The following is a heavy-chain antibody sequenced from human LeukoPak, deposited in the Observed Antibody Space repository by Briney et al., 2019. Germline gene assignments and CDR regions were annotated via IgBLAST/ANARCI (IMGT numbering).Heavy chain of an antibody. CDR1: GGSFSGYY. Sequence: SETLSLTCAVYGGSFSGYYWSWIRQPPGKGLEWIGEINHSGSTNYNPPLKSRVTISVDTSKNQFSLKLSSVTAADTAVYYCARSASEHRLPIPDYFDYWGQGTLVTVSS. D-gene: IGHD6-6*01. CDR3: ARSASEHRLPIPDYFDY. J-gene: IGHJ4*02. V-gene: IGHV4-34*01. CDR2: INHSGST.